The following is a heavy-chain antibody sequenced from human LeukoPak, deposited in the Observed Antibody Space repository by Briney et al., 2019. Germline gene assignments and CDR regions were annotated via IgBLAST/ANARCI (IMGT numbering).Heavy chain of an antibody. J-gene: IGHJ4*02. Sequence: PGGSLRLSCAASGFTFSSYSMNWVRQAPGKGLEWVSSISSSSSYIYYADSVKGRFTISRDNAKNSLYLQMNSLRAEDTAVYYCARDDVDSSGYYIDYWGQGTLVTVSS. D-gene: IGHD3-22*01. CDR2: ISSSSSYI. CDR1: GFTFSSYS. V-gene: IGHV3-21*01. CDR3: ARDDVDSSGYYIDY.